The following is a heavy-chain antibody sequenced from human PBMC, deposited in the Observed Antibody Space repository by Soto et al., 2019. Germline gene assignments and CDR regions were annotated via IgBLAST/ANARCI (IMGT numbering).Heavy chain of an antibody. Sequence: SETLSLTCDVYGGSFSGYIWTWIRQTPGKGLQWIGQINHSGSANYNPSLKNRVTISVHTSNSQFSLELSSVTAADTAVYYCARYYYDGSGNSNWFDPWGQGSPDTVSS. D-gene: IGHD3-22*01. CDR3: ARYYYDGSGNSNWFDP. CDR2: INHSGSA. J-gene: IGHJ5*02. V-gene: IGHV4-34*01. CDR1: GGSFSGYI.